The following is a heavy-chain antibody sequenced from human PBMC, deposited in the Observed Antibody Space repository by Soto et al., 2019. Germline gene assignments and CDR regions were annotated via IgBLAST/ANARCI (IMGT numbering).Heavy chain of an antibody. J-gene: IGHJ5*02. CDR2: IYTSGST. CDR1: GGSSSSYY. D-gene: IGHD2-21*02. V-gene: IGHV4-4*07. CDR3: ARDVGRVTSTAGGWFDH. Sequence: ETLALTCTVSGGSSSSYYWSWIRQPAGEGLEWIGRIYTSGSTNYNPSLKSRVTMSVDTSKNQFSLKLSSVTAADTAVYYCARDVGRVTSTAGGWFDHWGQGTLVTVSS.